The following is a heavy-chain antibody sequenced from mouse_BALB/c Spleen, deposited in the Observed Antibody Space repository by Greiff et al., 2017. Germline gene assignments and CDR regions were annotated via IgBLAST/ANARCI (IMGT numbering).Heavy chain of an antibody. J-gene: IGHJ3*01. Sequence: VQLQQSGAELVRPGTSVKVSCKASGYAFTNYLIEWVKQRPGQGLEWIGVINPGSGGTNYNEKFKGKATLTADKSSSTAYMQLSSLTSDDSAVYFCARTGAGTWFAYWGQGTLVTVSA. CDR1: GYAFTNYL. V-gene: IGHV1-54*01. CDR2: INPGSGGT. D-gene: IGHD4-1*01. CDR3: ARTGAGTWFAY.